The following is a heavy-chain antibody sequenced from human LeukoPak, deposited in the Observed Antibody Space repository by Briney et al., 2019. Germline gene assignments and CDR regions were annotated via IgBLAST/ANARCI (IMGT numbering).Heavy chain of an antibody. V-gene: IGHV3-48*01. D-gene: IGHD6-13*01. CDR3: ASQYEGYGSSWTTPIDY. Sequence: GGSLRLSCTASGFTFSSYSMNWVRQAPGKGLEWVSYIRSSSSTIYYADSVKGRFTISRDNAKNSLYLQMNSLRAEDTAVYYCASQYEGYGSSWTTPIDYWGQGTLVTVSS. CDR2: IRSSSSTI. J-gene: IGHJ4*02. CDR1: GFTFSSYS.